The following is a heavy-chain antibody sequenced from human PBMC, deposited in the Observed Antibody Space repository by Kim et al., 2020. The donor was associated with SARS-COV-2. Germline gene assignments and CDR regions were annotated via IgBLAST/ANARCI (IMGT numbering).Heavy chain of an antibody. CDR3: AKLVYSRTGTTVPEDY. CDR2: ISYDGSNK. D-gene: IGHD1-1*01. Sequence: GGSLRLSCAASGFAFSSYGMHWVRQAPGKGLEWVAVISYDGSNKYYADSVKGRFTMSRDNSKKTLYLQMKSLRAEDTAMYYCAKLVYSRTGTTVPEDYWG. J-gene: IGHJ4*01. V-gene: IGHV3-30*18. CDR1: GFAFSSYG.